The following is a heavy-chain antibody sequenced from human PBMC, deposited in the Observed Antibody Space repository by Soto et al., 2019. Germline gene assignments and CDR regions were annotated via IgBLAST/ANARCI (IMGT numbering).Heavy chain of an antibody. CDR2: IYYNGNT. Sequence: SETLSLTCTFSGGSISSYYWSWIRQPPGKGLEWIGYIYYNGNTNYAQKLQGRVTMTTDTSTSTAYMELRSLRSDDTAVYYCARDWAAAGPFDYWGQGTLVTVSS. D-gene: IGHD6-13*01. V-gene: IGHV4-59*01. CDR3: ARDWAAAGPFDY. CDR1: GGSISSYY. J-gene: IGHJ4*02.